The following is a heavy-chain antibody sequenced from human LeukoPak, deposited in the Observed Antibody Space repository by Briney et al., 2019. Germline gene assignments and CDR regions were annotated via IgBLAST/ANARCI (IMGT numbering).Heavy chain of an antibody. J-gene: IGHJ4*02. D-gene: IGHD3/OR15-3a*01. V-gene: IGHV4-39*07. CDR3: AGDGLGELDY. CDR2: IYYSGST. Sequence: SETLSLTCTVSGGSISSSSYYWGWIRQPPGKGLEWIGSIYYSGSTNYNPSLKSRVTISVDTSKNQFSLKLSSVTAADTAVYYCAGDGLGELDYWGQGTLVTVSS. CDR1: GGSISSSSYY.